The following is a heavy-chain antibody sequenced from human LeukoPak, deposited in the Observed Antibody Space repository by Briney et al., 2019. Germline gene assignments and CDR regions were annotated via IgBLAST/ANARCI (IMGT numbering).Heavy chain of an antibody. CDR2: IYHSGST. Sequence: SETLSLTCTVSGGSISNYYWSWIRQPPGKGLEWIGEIYHSGSTNYSPSLKSRVTISVDKSKNQFSLRLSSVTAADTAVYYCASARWDYWGQGSLVTVSS. J-gene: IGHJ4*02. V-gene: IGHV4-59*12. CDR1: GGSISNYY. D-gene: IGHD5-24*01. CDR3: ASARWDY.